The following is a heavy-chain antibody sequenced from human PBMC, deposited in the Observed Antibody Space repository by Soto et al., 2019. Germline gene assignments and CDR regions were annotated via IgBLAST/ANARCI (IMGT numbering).Heavy chain of an antibody. D-gene: IGHD2-15*01. Sequence: SLRLSCAASGFTFSSYSMNWVRQAPGKGLEWVSSISSSSSYIYYADSVKGRFTISRDNAKNSLYLQMNSLRAEDTAVYYCARVSEMVYCSGGSCYSSDNWFDPWGQGTLVTVSS. J-gene: IGHJ5*02. V-gene: IGHV3-21*01. CDR1: GFTFSSYS. CDR3: ARVSEMVYCSGGSCYSSDNWFDP. CDR2: ISSSSSYI.